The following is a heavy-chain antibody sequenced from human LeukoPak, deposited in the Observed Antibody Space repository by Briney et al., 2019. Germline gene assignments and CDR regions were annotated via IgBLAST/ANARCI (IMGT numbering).Heavy chain of an antibody. CDR1: GGTFSSYA. V-gene: IGHV1-69*13. CDR3: ARADYYGSGSDLGAFDI. CDR2: TIPIFGTA. J-gene: IGHJ3*02. D-gene: IGHD3-10*01. Sequence: SVKVSCKASGGTFSSYAISWVRQAPGQGLEWMGGTIPIFGTANYAQKFQGRVTITADESTSTAYMELSSLRSEDTAVYYCARADYYGSGSDLGAFDIWGPGTMVTVSS.